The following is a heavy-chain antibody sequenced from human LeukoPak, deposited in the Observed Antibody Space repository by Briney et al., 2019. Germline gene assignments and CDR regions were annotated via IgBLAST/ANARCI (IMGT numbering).Heavy chain of an antibody. D-gene: IGHD3-22*01. J-gene: IGHJ1*01. CDR2: FDPEDGET. V-gene: IGHV1-24*01. CDR3: ATPPVVPREYYDSSGYWEYFQH. Sequence: ASVKVSCKVSGYTLTELSVHWVRQAPGKGLEWMGGFDPEDGETIYAQRFQGRVTMTEDTSTDTAYMELSSLRSEDTAVYYCATPPVVPREYYDSSGYWEYFQHWGQGTLVTVSS. CDR1: GYTLTELS.